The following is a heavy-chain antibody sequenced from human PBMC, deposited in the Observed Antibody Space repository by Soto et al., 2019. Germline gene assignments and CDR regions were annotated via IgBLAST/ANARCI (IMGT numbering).Heavy chain of an antibody. CDR3: ARAVLLWFGVYGMDV. CDR2: INHSGST. CDR1: GGSFSGYY. J-gene: IGHJ6*02. D-gene: IGHD3-10*01. V-gene: IGHV4-34*01. Sequence: SETLSLTCAVYGGSFSGYYWSWIRQPPGEGLEWIGEINHSGSTNYNPSLKSRVTISVDTSKNQFSLKLSSVTAADTAVYYCARAVLLWFGVYGMDVWGQGTTVTVSS.